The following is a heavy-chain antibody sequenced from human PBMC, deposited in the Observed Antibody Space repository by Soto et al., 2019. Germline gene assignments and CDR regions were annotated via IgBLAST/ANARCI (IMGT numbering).Heavy chain of an antibody. CDR2: IYYSGST. V-gene: IGHV4-39*01. Sequence: KPSETLSLTCTVSGGSISSSSYYWGWIRQPPGKGLEWIGSIYYSGSTYYNPSLKSRVTISVDTSKNQFSLKLSSVTAADTAVYYCARHGLYSSSWYGEYYYGMDVWGQGTTVTVS. D-gene: IGHD6-13*01. CDR1: GGSISSSSYY. J-gene: IGHJ6*02. CDR3: ARHGLYSSSWYGEYYYGMDV.